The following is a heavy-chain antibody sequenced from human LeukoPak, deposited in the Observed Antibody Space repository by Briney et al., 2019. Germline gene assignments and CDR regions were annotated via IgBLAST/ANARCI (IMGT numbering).Heavy chain of an antibody. Sequence: SSETLSLNCAVYGGSFSGNCWSWIRQPPGKGLKWIGEINHSESTNYNPSLNSLVTISVDTSKNQFSLKLSSVTAADTAVYYCARGSPYQLLNWFDPWGQGTLVTVSS. CDR2: INHSEST. D-gene: IGHD2-2*01. V-gene: IGHV4-34*01. CDR1: GGSFSGNC. CDR3: ARGSPYQLLNWFDP. J-gene: IGHJ5*02.